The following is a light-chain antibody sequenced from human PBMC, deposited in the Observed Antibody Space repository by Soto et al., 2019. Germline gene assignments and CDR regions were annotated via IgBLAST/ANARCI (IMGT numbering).Light chain of an antibody. CDR3: AVWDDILNRPV. V-gene: IGLV1-44*01. CDR2: SDS. J-gene: IGLJ2*01. Sequence: QSALSQPPSASGTPGQRVTISCSGTRSNVAGNAVNWYQQLPGTAPKLLIFSDSQRPSGVPDRFSASKYGTSASLAISGLQADDEALYHCAVWDDILNRPVFGGGTKVTVL. CDR1: RSNVAGNA.